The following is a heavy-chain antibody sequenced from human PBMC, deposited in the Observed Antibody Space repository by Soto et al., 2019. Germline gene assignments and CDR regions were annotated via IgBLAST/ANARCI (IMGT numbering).Heavy chain of an antibody. J-gene: IGHJ5*02. Sequence: SETLSLTCPVSGGSISSSSYYWGWIRQPPGKGLDWIGSIYYSRSTYYNPSLKSRVTISVDTSKNQLSLKLSSVTAADTAVYYCARLILGYCSGGSCYADNWFDPWGQGTLVTVSS. V-gene: IGHV4-39*01. CDR1: GGSISSSSYY. CDR3: ARLILGYCSGGSCYADNWFDP. CDR2: IYYSRST. D-gene: IGHD2-15*01.